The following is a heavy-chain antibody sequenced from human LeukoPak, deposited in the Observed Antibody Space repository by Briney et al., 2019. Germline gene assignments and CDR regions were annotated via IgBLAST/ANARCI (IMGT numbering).Heavy chain of an antibody. V-gene: IGHV3-23*01. CDR2: ISGSGGST. D-gene: IGHD2-15*01. Sequence: GGSLRLSCAASGITFSGSGMSWVRQAPGKGLEWVSAISGSGGSTYYADSVKGRFTISRDNSKNTLYLQMNSLRAEDTAVYYCAKSVCSGGSCYYYFDYWGQGTLVTVSS. J-gene: IGHJ4*02. CDR3: AKSVCSGGSCYYYFDY. CDR1: GITFSGSG.